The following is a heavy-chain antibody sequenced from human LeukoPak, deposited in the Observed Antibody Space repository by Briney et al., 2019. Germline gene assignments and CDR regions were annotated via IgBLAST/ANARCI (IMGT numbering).Heavy chain of an antibody. D-gene: IGHD5-24*01. V-gene: IGHV4-59*01. CDR1: GGSISSYY. CDR3: ARAAREMATTPDFDY. CDR2: IYYSGST. J-gene: IGHJ4*02. Sequence: SETLSLTCTVSGGSISSYYWSWIRQPPGKGPEWIGYIYYSGSTNYNPSLKSRVTISVDTSKNQFSLKLSSVTAADTAVYYCARAAREMATTPDFDYWGQGTLVTVSS.